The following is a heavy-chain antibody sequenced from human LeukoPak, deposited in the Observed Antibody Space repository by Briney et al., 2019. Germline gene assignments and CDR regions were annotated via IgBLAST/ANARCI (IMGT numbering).Heavy chain of an antibody. D-gene: IGHD1-26*01. CDR2: ISGSGGST. Sequence: GGSLRLSCAASGFNFNNYWMSWVRQAPGKGLEWVSAISGSGGSTYYADSVKGRFTISRDNSKNTLYLQMNSLRAEDTAVYYCAKDLGFDPWGQGTLVTVSS. CDR1: GFNFNNYW. J-gene: IGHJ5*02. V-gene: IGHV3-23*01. CDR3: AKDLGFDP.